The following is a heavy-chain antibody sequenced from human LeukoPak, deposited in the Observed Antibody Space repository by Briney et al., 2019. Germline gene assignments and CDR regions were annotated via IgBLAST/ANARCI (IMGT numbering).Heavy chain of an antibody. CDR3: ARDLAYSRLDY. Sequence: GGSLRLSCAVSGLTFSSSWMDWVRQAPGKGLKWVASTNPDGNKKYSADSVKGRFTISRDNAENSLYLQMNSLRVEDTAFYYCARDLAYSRLDYWGQGMSVTVSS. V-gene: IGHV3-7*01. CDR2: TNPDGNKK. CDR1: GLTFSSSW. J-gene: IGHJ4*02. D-gene: IGHD5-18*01.